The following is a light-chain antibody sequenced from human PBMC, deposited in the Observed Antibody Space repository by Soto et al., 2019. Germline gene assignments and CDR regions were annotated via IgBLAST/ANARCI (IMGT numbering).Light chain of an antibody. CDR3: QQRSNWPPIT. CDR2: DAS. CDR1: QSVSSY. Sequence: DIVLTQSPATLSLSPGESATLSCRASQSVSSYLAWYQQKPGQAPRLLIYDASNRATGIPARFSGSGSGTDFTLTISSLEPEDFAVYYCQQRSNWPPITFGQGTRLEIK. J-gene: IGKJ5*01. V-gene: IGKV3-11*01.